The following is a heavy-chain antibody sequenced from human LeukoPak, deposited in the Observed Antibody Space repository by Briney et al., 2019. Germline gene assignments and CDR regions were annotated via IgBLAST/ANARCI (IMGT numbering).Heavy chain of an antibody. V-gene: IGHV4-34*01. D-gene: IGHD2-2*01. CDR1: GGSFSGYY. CDR2: INHSGST. Sequence: SETLSLTCAVYGGSFSGYYWSWIRQPPGKGLEWIGEINHSGSTNYNPSLRSRVTISVDTSKDQFSLKLSSATAADTAVYYCARGGYCSSTSCRIRSAFDYWGQGALVTVSS. J-gene: IGHJ4*02. CDR3: ARGGYCSSTSCRIRSAFDY.